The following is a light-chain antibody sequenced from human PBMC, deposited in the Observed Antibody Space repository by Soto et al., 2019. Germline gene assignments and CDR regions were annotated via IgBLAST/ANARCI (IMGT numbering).Light chain of an antibody. CDR3: QQYASYPWT. J-gene: IGKJ1*01. CDR2: DAF. V-gene: IGKV1-5*01. Sequence: DIQLTHIPSTLSASIGDRVTITCRASQSLSGWLAWYQQTPGKAPKLLISDAFRLESGVPSRFRGSGSGTEFSLTISNLQPGDSATFYCQQYASYPWTFGRGTKV. CDR1: QSLSGW.